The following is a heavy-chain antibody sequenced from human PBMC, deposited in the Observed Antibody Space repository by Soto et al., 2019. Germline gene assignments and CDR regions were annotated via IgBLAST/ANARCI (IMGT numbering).Heavy chain of an antibody. D-gene: IGHD3-10*01. CDR3: ARVVVRGPHRGHGMDV. J-gene: IGHJ6*02. CDR2: IIPIFGTA. V-gene: IGHV1-69*13. Sequence: SVKVSCKASGGTFSSYAISWVRQAPGQGLEWMGGIIPIFGTANYAQKFQGRVTITADESTSTAYMELSSLRSEDTAVYYCARVVVRGPHRGHGMDVWGQGTTVTVSS. CDR1: GGTFSSYA.